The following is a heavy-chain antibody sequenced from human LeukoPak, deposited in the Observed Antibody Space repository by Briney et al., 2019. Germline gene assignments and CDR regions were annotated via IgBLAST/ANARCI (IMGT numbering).Heavy chain of an antibody. CDR1: GYTFTSYG. V-gene: IGHV1-18*01. CDR3: ARGRYYYDSSGLIDY. D-gene: IGHD3-22*01. CDR2: ISAYNGNT. J-gene: IGHJ4*02. Sequence: ASVKVSCKASGYTFTSYGISWVRQAPGQGLEWMGWISAYNGNTNYAQKLLGRVTMTTDTSTSTAYMELRSLRSDDTAVYYCARGRYYYDSSGLIDYWGQGTLVTVSS.